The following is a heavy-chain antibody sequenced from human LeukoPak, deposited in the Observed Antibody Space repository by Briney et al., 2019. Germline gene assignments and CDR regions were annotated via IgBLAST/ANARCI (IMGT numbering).Heavy chain of an antibody. V-gene: IGHV4-39*07. D-gene: IGHD6-19*01. CDR2: IYYSGLT. CDR1: GGSFSSSSYF. J-gene: IGHJ4*02. Sequence: PSETLSLTCTVPGGSFSSSSYFWGWIRQPPGKGLEYIGSIYYSGLTYYNPSLKSRITISIDTSKNQFSLKLSSVTAADTAVYYCARQQWLVSTVYYFDYWGQGTLVAVSS. CDR3: ARQQWLVSTVYYFDY.